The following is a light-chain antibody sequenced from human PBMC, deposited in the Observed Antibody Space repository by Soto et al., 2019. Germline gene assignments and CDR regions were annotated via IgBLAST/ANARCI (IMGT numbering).Light chain of an antibody. CDR2: GAS. Sequence: IQLTQSPSSLSASVGDRVTITCRAGQAISVFLAWYQQKQGKAPKLLIYGASTLQSGVPSRFSGSGSGTDFTLTIGSLQPEDFATYYCQQLNSFPIPFGPGTKVDIK. V-gene: IGKV1-9*01. J-gene: IGKJ3*01. CDR3: QQLNSFPIP. CDR1: QAISVF.